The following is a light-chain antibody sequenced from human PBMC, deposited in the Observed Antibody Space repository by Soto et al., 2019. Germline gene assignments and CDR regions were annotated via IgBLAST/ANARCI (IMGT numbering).Light chain of an antibody. CDR1: QSISSY. CDR2: AAS. J-gene: IGKJ5*01. V-gene: IGKV1-39*01. CDR3: QQSYSTPT. Sequence: DVQMTHSPSSLSSSVGDRVSVTCRASQSISSYLNWHQQKPGKAPKLLIYAASSLQSGVPSRFSGSGSGTDFTLTISSLQPEDFATYYCQQSYSTPTFGQGTRRRL.